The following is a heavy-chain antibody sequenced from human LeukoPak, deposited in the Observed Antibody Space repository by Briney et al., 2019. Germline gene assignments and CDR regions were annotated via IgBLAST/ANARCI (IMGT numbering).Heavy chain of an antibody. Sequence: SVKVSCKASGGTFSSYAISWMRQAPGQGLEWMGGIIPIFGTANYAQKFQGRVTITTDESTSTAYMELSSLRSEDTAVYYCARNLEVRGVIIDAFDIWGQGTMVTVSS. CDR3: ARNLEVRGVIIDAFDI. D-gene: IGHD3-10*01. J-gene: IGHJ3*02. CDR2: IIPIFGTA. CDR1: GGTFSSYA. V-gene: IGHV1-69*05.